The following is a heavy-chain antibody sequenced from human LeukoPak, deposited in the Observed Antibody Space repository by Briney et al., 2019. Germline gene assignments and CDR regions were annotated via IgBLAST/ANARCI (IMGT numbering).Heavy chain of an antibody. J-gene: IGHJ6*02. Sequence: PGGSLRLSCAASGFTFSSYGMHWVRQAPGKGLEWVAVIWYDGSNKYYADSVKGRFTISRDNSKNTLYLQMNSLRAEDTAVYYWARESGNGYSSGWYPYYYGMDVWGQGTTVTVSS. CDR2: IWYDGSNK. D-gene: IGHD6-19*01. CDR3: ARESGNGYSSGWYPYYYGMDV. V-gene: IGHV3-33*08. CDR1: GFTFSSYG.